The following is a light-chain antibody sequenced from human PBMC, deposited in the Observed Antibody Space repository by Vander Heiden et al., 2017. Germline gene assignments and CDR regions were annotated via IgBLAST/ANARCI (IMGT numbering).Light chain of an antibody. Sequence: QSALTQPASVSGSPGQPIPIPCTGTSSDVGGYNYVSWYQQHPGKAPKLMIYEVSNRPSGVSNRFSGSKSGNTASLTISGLQAEDEADYYCSSYTSSSTLYVFGTGTKVTVL. CDR3: SSYTSSSTLYV. J-gene: IGLJ1*01. V-gene: IGLV2-14*01. CDR1: SSDVGGYNY. CDR2: EVS.